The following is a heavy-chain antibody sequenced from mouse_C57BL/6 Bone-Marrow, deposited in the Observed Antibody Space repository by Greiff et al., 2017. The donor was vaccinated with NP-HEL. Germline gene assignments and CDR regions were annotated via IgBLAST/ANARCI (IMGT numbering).Heavy chain of an antibody. J-gene: IGHJ3*01. CDR2: IYPGGGYT. CDR3: ARRDGYDGAWFAY. D-gene: IGHD2-2*01. CDR1: GYTFTNYW. V-gene: IGHV1-63*01. Sequence: VQLQQSGAELVRPGTSVKMSCKASGYTFTNYWIGWAKQRPGHGLEWIGDIYPGGGYTNYNEKFKGKATLTADKSSSTAYMQFSSLTSEDSAIYYCARRDGYDGAWFAYWGQGTLVTVSA.